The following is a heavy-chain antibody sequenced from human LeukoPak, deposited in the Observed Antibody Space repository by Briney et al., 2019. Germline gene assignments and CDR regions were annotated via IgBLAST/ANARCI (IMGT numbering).Heavy chain of an antibody. CDR1: GFNFSSYE. Sequence: GGSLRLSFAASGFNFSSYEMNWVRQAPGKGLEWVSYISGSGTAIYYADSVKCPFTISRDNAKISLYLQMNSLRAEDTAVYFCAREDPRGGFDIWGQGTMVTVSS. CDR2: ISGSGTAI. CDR3: AREDPRGGFDI. J-gene: IGHJ3*02. V-gene: IGHV3-48*03.